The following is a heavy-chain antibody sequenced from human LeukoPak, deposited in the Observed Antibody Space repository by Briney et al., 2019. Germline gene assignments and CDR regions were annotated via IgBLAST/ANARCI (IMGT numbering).Heavy chain of an antibody. CDR3: STFGDIVVVPAAIRNYYYYMDV. V-gene: IGHV3-74*01. CDR1: GFTFSSYW. Sequence: GGSLRLSCAASGFTFSSYWMHWVRQAPGKGLVWVSRINSDGSSTSYADSVKGRFTISRDNAKNTLYLQMNSLRAEDTAVYYCSTFGDIVVVPAAIRNYYYYMDVWGKGTTVTVSS. D-gene: IGHD2-2*02. J-gene: IGHJ6*03. CDR2: INSDGSST.